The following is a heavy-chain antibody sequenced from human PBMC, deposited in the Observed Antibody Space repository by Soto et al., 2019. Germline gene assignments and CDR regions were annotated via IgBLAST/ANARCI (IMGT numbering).Heavy chain of an antibody. Sequence: XSVKVSCKVSGYTFTTYDSNLVRQSTGQGLEWMGWMNPNSGNTGYAQKFQGRVSMTRDTSISTAYMELSSLRSEDMAVYFCARGFYDSSGYRIFDYWGQGSLVTVSS. J-gene: IGHJ4*02. D-gene: IGHD3-22*01. CDR2: MNPNSGNT. CDR3: ARGFYDSSGYRIFDY. CDR1: GYTFTTYD. V-gene: IGHV1-8*01.